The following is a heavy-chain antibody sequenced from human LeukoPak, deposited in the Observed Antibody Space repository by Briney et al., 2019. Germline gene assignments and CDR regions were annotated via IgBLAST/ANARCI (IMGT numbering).Heavy chain of an antibody. J-gene: IGHJ3*02. CDR2: IYPGDSDT. CDR1: GYSFSNYW. D-gene: IGHD6-13*01. Sequence: GESLKISCKGSGYSFSNYWIGWVRQMPGKGLEWMGIIYPGDSDTRYSPSFQGQVTISADKSVSTAFLQWSGLKASDTAMYYCATRTLSSSWYNAFDIWGQGTMVTVSS. CDR3: ATRTLSSSWYNAFDI. V-gene: IGHV5-51*01.